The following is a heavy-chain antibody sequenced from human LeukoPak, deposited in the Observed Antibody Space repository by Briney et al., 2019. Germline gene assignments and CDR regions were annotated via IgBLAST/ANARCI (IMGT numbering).Heavy chain of an antibody. V-gene: IGHV4-30-2*01. D-gene: IGHD6-13*01. Sequence: SETLSLTCAVSGGSISSGGYYWSWIRQPPGKGLEWIGYIYHSGSTYYNPSLKSRVTISVDRSKNQFSLKLSSVTAADTAVYYCARSTVSIAAAVTGAFDIWGQGTMVTVSS. CDR1: GGSISSGGYY. J-gene: IGHJ3*02. CDR2: IYHSGST. CDR3: ARSTVSIAAAVTGAFDI.